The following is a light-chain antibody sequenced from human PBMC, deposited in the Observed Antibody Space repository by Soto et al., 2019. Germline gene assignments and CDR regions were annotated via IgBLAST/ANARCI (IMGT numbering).Light chain of an antibody. CDR1: QGISSY. J-gene: IGKJ4*02. CDR2: NAS. Sequence: DIQLTQSPSTLSASVGDRVTITCRASQGISSYFAWYQQKPGKAPKRLLYNASTLKSGVPSRFSGSGSGTEFTLPISSLRPEDVATYYCQQLYSYPPTFGGGTKVEIK. V-gene: IGKV1-9*01. CDR3: QQLYSYPPT.